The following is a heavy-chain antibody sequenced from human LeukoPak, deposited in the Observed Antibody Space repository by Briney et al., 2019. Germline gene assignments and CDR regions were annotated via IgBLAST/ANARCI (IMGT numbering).Heavy chain of an antibody. CDR3: ARDLPRTDAFDI. J-gene: IGHJ3*02. CDR2: IYTSGST. Sequence: SETLSLTCAVSGGSISGYYWSWVRQPAGKGLEWIGHIYTSGSTNYNPSLKSRVTMSVDTSKNQFSLNLSSVTGADTAVYYCARDLPRTDAFDIWGQGTMVTVSS. V-gene: IGHV4-4*07. D-gene: IGHD1-14*01. CDR1: GGSISGYY.